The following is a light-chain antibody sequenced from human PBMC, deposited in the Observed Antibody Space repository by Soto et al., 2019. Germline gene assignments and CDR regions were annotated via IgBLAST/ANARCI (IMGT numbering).Light chain of an antibody. CDR3: QSYDSSLSGSWV. CDR2: GNS. CDR1: ISNIGAGYD. V-gene: IGLV1-40*01. J-gene: IGLJ3*02. Sequence: QAVVTQPTSVSGAPGQRVTISCTGSISNIGAGYDVHWYQQLPGTAPKLLIYGNSNRPSGVPDRFSGSKSGTSGSLAITGLQAEDEANYYCQSYDSSLSGSWVFGGGTKLTVL.